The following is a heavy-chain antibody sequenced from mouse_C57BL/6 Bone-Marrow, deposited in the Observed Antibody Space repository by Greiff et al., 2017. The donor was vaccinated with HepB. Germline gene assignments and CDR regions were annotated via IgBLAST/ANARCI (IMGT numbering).Heavy chain of an antibody. CDR2: IHPNSGST. CDR1: GYTFTSYW. Sequence: QVQLQQPGAELVKPGASVKLSCKASGYTFTSYWMHWVKQRPGQGLEWIGMIHPNSGSTNYNEKFKSKATLTVDKSSSTAYMQLSSLTSEDSAVYYCARHYGYYGWYFDVWGTGTTVTVSS. J-gene: IGHJ1*03. D-gene: IGHD2-1*01. CDR3: ARHYGYYGWYFDV. V-gene: IGHV1-64*01.